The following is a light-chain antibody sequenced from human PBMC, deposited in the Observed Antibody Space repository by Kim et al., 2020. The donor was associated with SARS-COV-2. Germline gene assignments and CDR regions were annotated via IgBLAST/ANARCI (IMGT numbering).Light chain of an antibody. Sequence: SQAFADRAPIPGRASQSIGSWLAWYQQKPGKAPKLLIYKVSTLESGVPSRFSGSGSGTEFTLTISSLQPDDFATYYCQQYANYWAFGQGTKVDIK. CDR3: QQYANYWA. CDR1: QSIGSW. V-gene: IGKV1-5*03. CDR2: KVS. J-gene: IGKJ1*01.